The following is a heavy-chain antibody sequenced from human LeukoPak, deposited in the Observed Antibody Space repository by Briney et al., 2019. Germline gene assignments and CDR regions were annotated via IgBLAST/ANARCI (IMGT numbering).Heavy chain of an antibody. Sequence: SVKVSCKASGGTFSSYAISWVRQAPGHGLEWMGRIIPIFGTANYAQKFQGRVTIITDESTTTAYMELSSLRSEEAAVYYCARDRGVLRFLEWLGDYFDYWGQGTLVTVSS. CDR1: GGTFSSYA. CDR2: IIPIFGTA. D-gene: IGHD3-3*01. V-gene: IGHV1-69*05. CDR3: ARDRGVLRFLEWLGDYFDY. J-gene: IGHJ4*02.